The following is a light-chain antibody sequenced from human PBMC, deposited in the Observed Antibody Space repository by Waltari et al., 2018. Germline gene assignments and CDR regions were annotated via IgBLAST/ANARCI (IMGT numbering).Light chain of an antibody. Sequence: QSVLTQPPSASGTPGQTVSISCSGGSSNNAVNTVNWYQQLPGMAPKLLINGNNQRPSGVPDRFSGSKSGTSASLAISGLQSEDEADYYCAAWDDSLYGRVFGGGTKLTVL. CDR3: AAWDDSLYGRV. CDR1: SSNNAVNT. J-gene: IGLJ2*01. CDR2: GNN. V-gene: IGLV1-44*01.